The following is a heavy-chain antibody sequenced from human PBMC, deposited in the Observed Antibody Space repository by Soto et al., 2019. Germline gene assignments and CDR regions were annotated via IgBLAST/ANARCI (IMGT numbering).Heavy chain of an antibody. Sequence: QITLKESGPTLVKPTQTLTLTCTFSGFSVNTTGVGVGWIRQPPGTALECLAFIYWDDDTRVSASRDSRLTITKDTTKNQLVLTMTDTDPVNTATYSSAHCPGFWRSAGCYNYSCMNVWGKGTTVNAS. CDR2: IYWDDDT. D-gene: IGHD3-16*01. CDR3: AHCPGFWRSAGCYNYSCMNV. CDR1: GFSVNTTGVG. V-gene: IGHV2-5*02. J-gene: IGHJ6*03.